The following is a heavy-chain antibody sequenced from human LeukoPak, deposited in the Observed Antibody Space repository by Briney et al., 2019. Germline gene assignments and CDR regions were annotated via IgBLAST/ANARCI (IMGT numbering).Heavy chain of an antibody. J-gene: IGHJ6*02. Sequence: GESLKISCKGSGYSFTSYWIGWVRQMPGKGLEWMGIIYPGDSDTRYSPSLQGQVTISADKSISTAYLQWSSLKASDTAMYYCASAAEPYYYYYGMDVWGQGTTVTVSS. CDR2: IYPGDSDT. CDR3: ASAAEPYYYYYGMDV. V-gene: IGHV5-51*01. D-gene: IGHD6-25*01. CDR1: GYSFTSYW.